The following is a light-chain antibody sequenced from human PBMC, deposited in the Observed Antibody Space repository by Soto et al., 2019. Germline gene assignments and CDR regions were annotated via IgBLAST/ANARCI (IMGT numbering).Light chain of an antibody. CDR3: QQTFSPPSA. CDR2: VAS. V-gene: IGKV1-39*01. CDR1: QSISNN. Sequence: DIQMTQSPSSLTASGGDRVTITCRASQSISNNLSWYQQRPGKAPKFLIYVASTLQRGVPSRFSGSGSGTDFSLTISSLQPDDFATYFCQQTFSPPSAFGQGTTLEIK. J-gene: IGKJ2*01.